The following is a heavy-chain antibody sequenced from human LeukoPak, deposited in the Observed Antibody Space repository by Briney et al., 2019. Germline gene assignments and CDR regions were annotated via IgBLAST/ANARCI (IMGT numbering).Heavy chain of an antibody. Sequence: PGRSLRLSCAASGFPFSTYAMYWVRQAPGKGLEWVAAISYDGSNEYYADSVKGRFTISRDNSKNTLFLQMNSLRAEDTALYYCARGSPPDYWGQGTLVTVSS. J-gene: IGHJ4*02. CDR1: GFPFSTYA. V-gene: IGHV3-30-3*01. CDR3: ARGSPPDY. CDR2: ISYDGSNE.